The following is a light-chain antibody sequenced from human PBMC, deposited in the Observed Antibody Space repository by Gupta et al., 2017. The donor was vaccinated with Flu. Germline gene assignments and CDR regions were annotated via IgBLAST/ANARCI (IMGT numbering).Light chain of an antibody. V-gene: IGKV3-11*01. CDR1: QSVENY. J-gene: IGKJ2*03. CDR3: QQRYYWRS. Sequence: EIVLTQSPATLSLSPGERATHPCIATQSVENYLAWYQQKPGQAPKLLIYDAFNRAPGTPARFSGSGSGTDFTLTISSLEPDDVAVYYCQQRYYWRSFGQGTKLEIK. CDR2: DAF.